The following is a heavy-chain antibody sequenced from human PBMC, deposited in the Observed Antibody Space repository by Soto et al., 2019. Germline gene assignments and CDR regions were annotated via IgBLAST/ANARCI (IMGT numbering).Heavy chain of an antibody. V-gene: IGHV4-4*02. J-gene: IGHJ6*02. CDR2: IYHSGST. CDR1: GGSISSSNW. Sequence: SETLSLTCAVSGGSISSSNWWSWVRQPPGKGLEWIGEIYHSGSTNYNPSLKSRVTISVDKSKNQFSLKLSSVTAADTAVYYCARHPYYDFWSGPEDYYYYGMDVWGQGTTVTVSS. CDR3: ARHPYYDFWSGPEDYYYYGMDV. D-gene: IGHD3-3*01.